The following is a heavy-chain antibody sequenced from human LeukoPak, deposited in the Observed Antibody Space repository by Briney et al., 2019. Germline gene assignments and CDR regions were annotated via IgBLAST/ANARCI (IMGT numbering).Heavy chain of an antibody. CDR1: GFTFSSYW. D-gene: IGHD3-10*01. CDR2: IKQDGSEK. J-gene: IGHJ4*02. V-gene: IGHV3-7*01. Sequence: PGGSLRLSCAASGFTFSSYWMSWVRQAPGKGLEWVANIKQDGSEKYYVDSVKGRFTISRDNAKNSLYLQMNSLRAEDTAVYYCARDDSIYYYGSGSYYEGYYFDYWGREPWSPSPQ. CDR3: ARDDSIYYYGSGSYYEGYYFDY.